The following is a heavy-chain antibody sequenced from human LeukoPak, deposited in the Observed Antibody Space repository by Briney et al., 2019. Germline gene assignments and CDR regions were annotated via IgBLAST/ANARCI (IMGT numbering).Heavy chain of an antibody. CDR1: GFTVSSNY. CDR3: ARDVPTDY. Sequence: GGSLRLSCAASGFTVSSNYMSWVRQAPGKGLEWVSVIYSGGTTYYADSVEGRFTISRDNSKNTLYLQMNSLRAEDTAVYYCARDVPTDYWGQGTLVTVSS. V-gene: IGHV3-66*01. J-gene: IGHJ4*02. D-gene: IGHD2-2*01. CDR2: IYSGGTT.